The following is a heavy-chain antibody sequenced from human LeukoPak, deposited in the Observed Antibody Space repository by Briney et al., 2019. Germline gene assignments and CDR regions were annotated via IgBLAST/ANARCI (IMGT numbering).Heavy chain of an antibody. J-gene: IGHJ6*03. CDR1: GFAFITYA. CDR3: VKGSATNTYFYYMDV. D-gene: IGHD2-8*01. Sequence: GRSRRLSCAASGFAFITYAMNWVRQAPGKGLEWVSGIRGTGSAGGYADSVKGRFTVSRDTSKSTVYLQMSGLRVHDTAVYYCVKGSATNTYFYYMDVWGKGPPVTV. V-gene: IGHV3-23*01. CDR2: IRGTGSAG.